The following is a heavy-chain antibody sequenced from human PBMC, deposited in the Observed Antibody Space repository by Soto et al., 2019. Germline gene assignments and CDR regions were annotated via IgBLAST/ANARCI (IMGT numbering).Heavy chain of an antibody. CDR2: IYTSGST. D-gene: IGHD2-21*02. J-gene: IGHJ3*02. CDR3: ARESTVVTLRTLDI. CDR1: GGSISSYF. Sequence: QVHLQESGPGLVEPSETLSLTCTVSGGSISSYFCSWIRQPAGKGLEWIGRIYTSGSTNYNPSLKSRVTMSVDTSKNQFSLKLSSVTAADTAVYYCARESTVVTLRTLDIWGQGTMVTVSS. V-gene: IGHV4-4*07.